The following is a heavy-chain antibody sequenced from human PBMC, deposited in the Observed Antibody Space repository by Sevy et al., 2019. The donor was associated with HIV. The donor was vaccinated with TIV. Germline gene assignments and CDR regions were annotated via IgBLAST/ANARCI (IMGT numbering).Heavy chain of an antibody. D-gene: IGHD3-22*01. CDR2: MNPNSGNT. Sequence: ASVKVSCKASGYTFTSYDINWVRQATGQGLEWMGWMNPNSGNTGYAQKFQGRVTMTRNTSISTAYMELSSLRSEDTGVYYCARGRGHDSSGYPFYYGMDVRGQGTTVTVSS. J-gene: IGHJ6*02. CDR3: ARGRGHDSSGYPFYYGMDV. CDR1: GYTFTSYD. V-gene: IGHV1-8*01.